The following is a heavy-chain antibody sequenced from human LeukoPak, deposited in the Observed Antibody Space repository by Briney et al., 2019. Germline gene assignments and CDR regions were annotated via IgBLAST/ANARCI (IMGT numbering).Heavy chain of an antibody. CDR2: INPNSGGT. V-gene: IGHV1-2*02. CDR1: GYTFTGYY. D-gene: IGHD3-22*01. Sequence: ASVKVPCKASGYTFTGYYMHWVRQAPGQGLEWMGWINPNSGGTNYAQKFQGRVTMTRDTSISTAYMELSRLRSDDTAVYYCARDHEAYYYDSSGYWVRSSFDYWGQGTLVTVSS. J-gene: IGHJ4*02. CDR3: ARDHEAYYYDSSGYWVRSSFDY.